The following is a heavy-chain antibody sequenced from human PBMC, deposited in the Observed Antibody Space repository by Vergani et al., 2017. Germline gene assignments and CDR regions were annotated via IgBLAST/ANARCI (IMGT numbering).Heavy chain of an antibody. CDR2: IYYSGST. CDR1: GGSISSSSYY. D-gene: IGHD5-12*01. CDR3: ARLRGYSGYDLDY. Sequence: QLQLQESGPGLVKPSETLSLTCTVSGGSISSSSYYLGWIRQPPGKGLEWIGSIYYSGSTYYNPSLKSRDTISVDTSKNQFSLKLSSVTAADTAVYYCARLRGYSGYDLDYWGQGTLVTVSS. V-gene: IGHV4-39*01. J-gene: IGHJ4*02.